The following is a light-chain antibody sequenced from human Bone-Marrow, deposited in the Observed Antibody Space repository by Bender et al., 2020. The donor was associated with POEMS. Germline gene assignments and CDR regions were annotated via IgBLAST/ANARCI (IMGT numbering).Light chain of an antibody. J-gene: IGLJ2*01. V-gene: IGLV3-1*01. CDR1: KMGDRY. CDR2: EDV. CDR3: QMWDSTTVV. Sequence: SYEVTQPPSVSVSPGQTASIACSGDKMGDRYVAWYQQKPGQSPVLVIYEDVKRPSGIPERFSGSNSGNTASLTISGTQAIDEAEYYCQMWDSTTVVFGEGTKLTVL.